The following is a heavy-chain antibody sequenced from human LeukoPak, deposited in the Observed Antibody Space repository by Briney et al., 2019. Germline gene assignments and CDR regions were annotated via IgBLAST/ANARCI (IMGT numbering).Heavy chain of an antibody. CDR3: AREPHAKYTSGSYPRALYQYMDV. D-gene: IGHD6-25*01. CDR2: ISGYSGSA. V-gene: IGHV1-18*01. J-gene: IGHJ6*03. CDR1: GYTLNNYA. Sequence: ASVKVSCKASGYTLNNYAMSWVRQAPGQGLEWMGWISGYSGSAKYLPKFQGRVTMTTDRSTSTVYMELRSQMSHDTAVYYCAREPHAKYTSGSYPRALYQYMDVWGKGTTVTVS.